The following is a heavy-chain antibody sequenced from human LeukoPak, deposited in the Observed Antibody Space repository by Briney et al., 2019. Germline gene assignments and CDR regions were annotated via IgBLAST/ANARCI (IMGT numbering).Heavy chain of an antibody. V-gene: IGHV3-30-3*02. J-gene: IGHJ4*02. CDR2: ISYDGSNK. CDR1: GFTFSSYA. Sequence: GGSLRLSCAASGFTFSSYAVHWVRQAPGKGLEWVAVISYDGSNKYYADSVKGRFTISRDNSKNTLYLQMNSLRAEDTAVYYCGKGATRPRIAVAGTPVDYWGQGTLVTVSS. CDR3: GKGATRPRIAVAGTPVDY. D-gene: IGHD6-19*01.